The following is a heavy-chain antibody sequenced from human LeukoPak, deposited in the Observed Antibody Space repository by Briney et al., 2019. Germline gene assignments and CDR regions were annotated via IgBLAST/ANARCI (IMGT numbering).Heavy chain of an antibody. J-gene: IGHJ4*02. CDR2: IRTTAEGSKYA. CDR3: ATDQRYAFDY. V-gene: IGHV3-48*02. D-gene: IGHD3-9*01. CDR1: GFSFTDYP. Sequence: GGSLRLSCATSGFSFTDYPMNWVRQAPGNGLEWILNIRTTAEGSKYAYYAESAKGRVTISRDDGKNTLYLHMNSLRDDDTAVYYCATDQRYAFDYWGQGILVTVSS.